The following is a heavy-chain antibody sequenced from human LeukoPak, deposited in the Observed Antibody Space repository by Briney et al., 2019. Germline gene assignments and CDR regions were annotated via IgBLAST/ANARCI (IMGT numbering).Heavy chain of an antibody. CDR3: ARDKIVGATHFDY. Sequence: PGGSLRLSCAASGFTFSSYWMNWVRQAPGKGLEWVANIQQDGSEKYYVDSVKGRFTISRDNAKNSLYLQMNSLRAEDTAVYYCARDKIVGATHFDYWGQGTLVTVSS. CDR1: GFTFSSYW. CDR2: IQQDGSEK. V-gene: IGHV3-7*01. J-gene: IGHJ4*02. D-gene: IGHD1-26*01.